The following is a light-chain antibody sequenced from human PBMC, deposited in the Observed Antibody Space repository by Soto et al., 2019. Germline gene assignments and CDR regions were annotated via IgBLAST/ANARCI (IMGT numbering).Light chain of an antibody. V-gene: IGLV2-14*01. CDR2: EVS. CDR1: SSDVGGYNY. J-gene: IGLJ2*01. CDR3: SSYTV. Sequence: QSALTQPASVSGSPGQSITISCTGTSSDVGGYNYVSWYQQHPGKAPKLMIYEVSNRTSGVSNRFSGSKSGNTASLTISGFQAEDEADYYCSSYTVFGGGTKLTVL.